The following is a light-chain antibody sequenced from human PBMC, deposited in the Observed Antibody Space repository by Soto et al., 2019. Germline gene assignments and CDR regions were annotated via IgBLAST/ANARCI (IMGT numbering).Light chain of an antibody. CDR1: SSDVGSYNL. J-gene: IGLJ2*01. CDR2: EGS. V-gene: IGLV2-23*01. Sequence: QSALTQPASVSGSPGQSITISCTGASSDVGSYNLVSWYQQHPGKAPKLMIYEGSKRPSGVSNRFSGSKSGNTAFLTISGLQAEDEAAYYCCSYAGSSTVVFGGGTQLTVL. CDR3: CSYAGSSTVV.